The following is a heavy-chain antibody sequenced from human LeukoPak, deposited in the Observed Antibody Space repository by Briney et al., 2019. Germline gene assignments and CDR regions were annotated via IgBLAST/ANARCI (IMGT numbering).Heavy chain of an antibody. D-gene: IGHD4-11*01. CDR1: GGSISSYY. CDR2: IYTSGST. CDR3: AAVTPFGYYGMDV. J-gene: IGHJ6*02. V-gene: IGHV4-4*07. Sequence: SETLSLTCTVAGGSISSYYWSWIRQPAGKGLEWIGRIYTSGSTNYNTSLKSRVTMSVDTSKNQFSLKLSSVTAADTAVYYCAAVTPFGYYGMDVWGQGTTVTVSS.